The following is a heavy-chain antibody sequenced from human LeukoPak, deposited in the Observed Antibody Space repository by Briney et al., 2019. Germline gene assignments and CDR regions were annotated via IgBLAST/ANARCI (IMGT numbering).Heavy chain of an antibody. CDR2: INRSGDST. Sequence: QAGGSLRLSCAASGFTFSSYAMSWVRQAPGKGLEWVSGINRSGDSTSYADSVKGRFTISRDNSKNTLYLQMNSLRAEDTAVYYCVKDDNSGWFPPLDFWGQGTLVTVSS. D-gene: IGHD6-19*01. CDR1: GFTFSSYA. CDR3: VKDDNSGWFPPLDF. V-gene: IGHV3-23*01. J-gene: IGHJ4*02.